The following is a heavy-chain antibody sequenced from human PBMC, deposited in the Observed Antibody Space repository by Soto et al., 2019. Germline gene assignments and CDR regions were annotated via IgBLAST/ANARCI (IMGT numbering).Heavy chain of an antibody. CDR2: IYPGDSDI. D-gene: IGHD6-6*01. CDR1: GYRFTDHW. CDR3: ATRYSSPSYDF. V-gene: IGHV5-51*01. J-gene: IGHJ4*02. Sequence: GESLKISCKGSGYRFTDHWIGWVRQMPGKGLEWMGIIYPGDSDIRVTPSFQGQVTISADKSISTAYLQWSSLKASDTALYYCATRYSSPSYDFWGQGTLVTVSS.